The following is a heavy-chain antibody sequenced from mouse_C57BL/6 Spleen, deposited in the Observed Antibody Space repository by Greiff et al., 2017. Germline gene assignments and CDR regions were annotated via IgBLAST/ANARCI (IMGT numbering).Heavy chain of an antibody. CDR2: IYPGSGST. Sequence: QVQLQQPGAELVKPGASVKMSCKASGYTFTSYWITWVKQRPGQGLEWIGDIYPGSGSTNYNEKFKSKATLTVDTSSSTAYMQLSSLTSEDSAVYDCARPVSTLTTVVEDWYFDVWGTGTTVTGSS. J-gene: IGHJ1*03. CDR3: ARPVSTLTTVVEDWYFDV. D-gene: IGHD1-1*01. CDR1: GYTFTSYW. V-gene: IGHV1-55*01.